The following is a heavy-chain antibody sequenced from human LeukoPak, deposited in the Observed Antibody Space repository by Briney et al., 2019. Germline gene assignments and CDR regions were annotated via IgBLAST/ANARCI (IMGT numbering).Heavy chain of an antibody. CDR2: TNIDGRYT. V-gene: IGHV3-74*01. D-gene: IGHD6-19*01. CDR3: ARIAVAGTASPVSY. J-gene: IGHJ4*02. Sequence: GGSLRLSCAASGFTFNKYYMHWVRQAPGKGLVWVSRTNIDGRYTSYADSVKGRFTISRDNSKNTLYLQMNSLRAEDTAVYYCARIAVAGTASPVSYWGQGTLVTVSS. CDR1: GFTFNKYY.